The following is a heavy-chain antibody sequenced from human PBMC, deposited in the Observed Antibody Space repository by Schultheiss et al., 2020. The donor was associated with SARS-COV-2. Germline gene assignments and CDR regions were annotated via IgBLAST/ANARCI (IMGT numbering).Heavy chain of an antibody. V-gene: IGHV3-11*04. CDR2: TSGSGQTK. J-gene: IGHJ4*02. CDR3: ARVALLDSHYYDSSGPDY. Sequence: GGSLRLSCTASGFTFSDYYMTWIRQAPGKGLEWVSHTSGSGQTKGYRDSVRGRFTISRDNAKNSLYLQMVSLGVEDTAVYYCARVALLDSHYYDSSGPDYWGQGTLVTVSS. D-gene: IGHD3-22*01. CDR1: GFTFSDYY.